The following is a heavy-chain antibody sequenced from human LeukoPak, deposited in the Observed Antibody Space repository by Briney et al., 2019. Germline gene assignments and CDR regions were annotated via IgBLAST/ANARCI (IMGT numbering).Heavy chain of an antibody. CDR1: GYTFTGYY. D-gene: IGHD3-16*02. V-gene: IGHV1-46*01. Sequence: ASVKVSCKASGYTFTGYYMHWVRQAPGQGLEWMGIINPSGGSTSYAQKFQGRVTMTRDMSTSTVYMELSSLRSEDTAVYYCARGGMITFGGVIAPKMFFDYWGQGTLVTVSS. CDR2: INPSGGST. J-gene: IGHJ4*02. CDR3: ARGGMITFGGVIAPKMFFDY.